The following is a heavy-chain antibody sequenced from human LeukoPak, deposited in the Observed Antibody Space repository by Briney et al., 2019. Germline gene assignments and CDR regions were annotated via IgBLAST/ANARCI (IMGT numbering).Heavy chain of an antibody. CDR1: GGTFSSYA. J-gene: IGHJ3*02. CDR3: AARRYGSGSYVAFDI. V-gene: IGHV1-69*13. Sequence: GASVKVSCKASGGTFSSYAISWVRQAPGQGLEWMGGIIPIFGTANYAQKFQGRVTITADESTSTAYMELSRLRSDDTAVYYCAARRYGSGSYVAFDIWGQGTMVTVSS. CDR2: IIPIFGTA. D-gene: IGHD3-10*01.